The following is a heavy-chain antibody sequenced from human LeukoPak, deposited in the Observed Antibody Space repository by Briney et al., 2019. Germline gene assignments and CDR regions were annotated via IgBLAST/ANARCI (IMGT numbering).Heavy chain of an antibody. J-gene: IGHJ4*02. CDR3: ARGKRGYLSREFDS. CDR1: GGSFSGYY. Sequence: KPSETLSLTCAVYGGSFSGYYWSWIRRPPGKGLEWIGSIYYGGNTYYSPSLKSRITISIDTSKNQFSLNLTSVTAADTAVYYCARGKRGYLSREFDSWGRGTLVTVSS. CDR2: IYYGGNT. V-gene: IGHV4-34*01. D-gene: IGHD3-16*02.